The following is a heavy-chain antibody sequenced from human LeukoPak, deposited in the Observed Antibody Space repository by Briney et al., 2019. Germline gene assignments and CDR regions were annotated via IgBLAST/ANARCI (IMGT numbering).Heavy chain of an antibody. Sequence: SVKVSCKASGGTFSSCAISWVRQAPGQGLEWMGGIIPIFGTANYVQKFQGRVTITADESTSTAYMELSSLRSEDTAVYYCARSRYCSGGSCYSVYFDYWGQGTLVTVSS. J-gene: IGHJ4*02. CDR2: IIPIFGTA. D-gene: IGHD2-15*01. CDR1: GGTFSSCA. CDR3: ARSRYCSGGSCYSVYFDY. V-gene: IGHV1-69*01.